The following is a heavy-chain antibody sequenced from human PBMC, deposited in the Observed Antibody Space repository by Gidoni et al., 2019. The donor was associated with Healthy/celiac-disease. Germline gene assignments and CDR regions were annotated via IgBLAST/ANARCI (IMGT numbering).Heavy chain of an antibody. CDR2: IYSGGST. Sequence: EVQLVESGGGLVQPGGSLRLSCAASAFTVSSNYMSWVRQAPGKGLEWVSVIYSGGSTYYADSVKGRFTIARDNSKNTLYLQMNSLRAEDTAVYYCARVLSDVGTMVRGVIRPPEKFDYWGQGTLVTVSS. CDR1: AFTVSSNY. D-gene: IGHD3-10*01. CDR3: ARVLSDVGTMVRGVIRPPEKFDY. J-gene: IGHJ4*02. V-gene: IGHV3-66*02.